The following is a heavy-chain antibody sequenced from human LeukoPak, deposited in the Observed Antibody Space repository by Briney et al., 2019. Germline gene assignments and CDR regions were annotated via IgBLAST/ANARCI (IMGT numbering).Heavy chain of an antibody. CDR1: GFTFTNYW. V-gene: IGHV3-7*01. CDR2: IHKAGSES. Sequence: PGGSLTLSCAASGFTFTNYWMTWVRQVPGKGPEWVANIHKAGSESYYVDSVKGRFAISRDNAKNSLYLQLSSLRVEDTAVYYCARVGAWELQRVFEYWGQGTLVTASS. J-gene: IGHJ4*02. CDR3: ARVGAWELQRVFEY. D-gene: IGHD1-26*01.